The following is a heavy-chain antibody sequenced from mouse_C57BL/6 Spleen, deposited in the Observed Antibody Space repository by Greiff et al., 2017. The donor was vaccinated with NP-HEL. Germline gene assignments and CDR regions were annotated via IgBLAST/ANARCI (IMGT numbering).Heavy chain of an antibody. J-gene: IGHJ1*03. CDR3: ASGHYGSSYVYWYFDV. Sequence: EVHLVESGGGLVKPGGSLKLSCAASGFTFSDYGMHWVRQAPEKGLEWVAYISSGSSTIYYADTVKGRFTISRDNAKNTLFLQMTSLRSEDTAMYYCASGHYGSSYVYWYFDVWGTGTTVTVSS. CDR2: ISSGSSTI. D-gene: IGHD1-1*01. CDR1: GFTFSDYG. V-gene: IGHV5-17*01.